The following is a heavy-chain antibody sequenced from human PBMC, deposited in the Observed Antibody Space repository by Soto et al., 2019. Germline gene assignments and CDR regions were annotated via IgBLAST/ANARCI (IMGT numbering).Heavy chain of an antibody. Sequence: QVQLVQSGAEVKKPGASVKVSCKASGYTFTSYGISWVRQAPGQGLEWMGWISAYNGNTNDAQKLQGRVTMTTDTSTSTGYMELRSLTSDDTAVYYCARWGGVPAAMSWFDPWGQGTLVTVSS. V-gene: IGHV1-18*01. CDR1: GYTFTSYG. CDR3: ARWGGVPAAMSWFDP. CDR2: ISAYNGNT. J-gene: IGHJ5*02. D-gene: IGHD2-2*01.